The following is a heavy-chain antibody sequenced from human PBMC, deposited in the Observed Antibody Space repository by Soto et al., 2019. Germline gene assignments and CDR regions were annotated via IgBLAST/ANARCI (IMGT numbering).Heavy chain of an antibody. Sequence: ASVKVSCKASGYTFTNYGISWVRQPPGQGLEWMGWISAYNGDTNFAQKFHGRVIMTTETSTRTAYMELRSLRSEDTHLYYGAREVIKAARYCINYWGEGTLVTVSS. J-gene: IGHJ4*02. D-gene: IGHD6-6*01. CDR1: GYTFTNYG. CDR2: ISAYNGDT. CDR3: AREVIKAARYCINY. V-gene: IGHV1-18*04.